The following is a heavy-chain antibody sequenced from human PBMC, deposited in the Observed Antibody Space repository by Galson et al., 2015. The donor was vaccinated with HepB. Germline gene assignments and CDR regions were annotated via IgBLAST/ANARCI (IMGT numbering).Heavy chain of an antibody. CDR1: GYSFTSYW. Sequence: QSGAEVKKPGESLKISCKGSGYSFTSYWIGWVRQMPGKGLEWMGIIYPGDSDTRYSPSFQGQVTISADKSISTAYLQWSSLKASDTAMYYCARHGNIVVVPAAHKGVWFDPWGQGTLVTVSS. J-gene: IGHJ5*02. CDR2: IYPGDSDT. V-gene: IGHV5-51*01. D-gene: IGHD2-2*01. CDR3: ARHGNIVVVPAAHKGVWFDP.